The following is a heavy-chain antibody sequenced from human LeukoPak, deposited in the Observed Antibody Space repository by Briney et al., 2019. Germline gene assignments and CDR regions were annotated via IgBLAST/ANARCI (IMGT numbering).Heavy chain of an antibody. CDR1: GGTFSSYA. J-gene: IGHJ4*02. D-gene: IGHD4-17*01. CDR3: TRSTKVISRTFDY. Sequence: SVKVSCKASGGTFSSYAISWVRQAPGHGLELVGAITPIFGTPNYVEKFQGRVTISADESTSTAYMELSSLTSEDTAVYYCTRSTKVISRTFDYWGQGTLVTVSS. V-gene: IGHV1-69*13. CDR2: ITPIFGTP.